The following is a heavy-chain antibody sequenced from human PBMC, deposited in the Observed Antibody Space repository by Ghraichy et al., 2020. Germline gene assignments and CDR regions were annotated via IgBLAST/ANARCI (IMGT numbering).Heavy chain of an antibody. CDR1: GFTFSGSL. CDR3: VRDPGYSYHDWYFDL. Sequence: GGSLRLSCAASGFTFSGSLMHWVRQVPGKGLVWVARLNGVGSLIDHADSVKGRFTISRDNAKNTLYLQMNSLRVEDTAVYYCVRDPGYSYHDWYFDLWGRGTLVTVSS. J-gene: IGHJ2*01. V-gene: IGHV3-74*01. CDR2: LNGVGSLI. D-gene: IGHD5-24*01.